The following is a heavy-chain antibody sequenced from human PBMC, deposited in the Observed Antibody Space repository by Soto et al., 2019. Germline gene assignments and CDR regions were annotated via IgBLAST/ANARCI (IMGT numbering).Heavy chain of an antibody. CDR1: GFSLTTTGVG. J-gene: IGHJ4*02. D-gene: IGHD3-22*01. Sequence: QIALQESGPTVVKPTQTLTLTCTFSGFSLTTTGVGVGWIRHAPGKALEWLAMVYWNDERRYSPSLKSRLTITQDTSKNQVVLTMTYMDPVDTATYFCAHYGSSGYFSHFDSWGQGTLVTVSS. V-gene: IGHV2-5*01. CDR3: AHYGSSGYFSHFDS. CDR2: VYWNDER.